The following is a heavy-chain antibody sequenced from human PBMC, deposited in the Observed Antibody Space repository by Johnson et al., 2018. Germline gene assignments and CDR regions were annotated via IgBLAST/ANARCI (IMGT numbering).Heavy chain of an antibody. Sequence: EVQLVESGGGLIQPGGSLRLSCAASEFSVSDYYMTWVRQAPGKGLEWVSILYTGGITYYADSVKGRFTISRDDSKNTLYLQMDSLRAEDSASYYCARGKDGYDVYYYYYIDVWGKGTTVTVSS. V-gene: IGHV3-53*01. D-gene: IGHD5-24*01. CDR1: EFSVSDYY. J-gene: IGHJ6*03. CDR3: ARGKDGYDVYYYYYIDV. CDR2: LYTGGIT.